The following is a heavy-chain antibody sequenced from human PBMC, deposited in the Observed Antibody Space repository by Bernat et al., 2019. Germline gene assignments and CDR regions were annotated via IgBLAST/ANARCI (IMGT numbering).Heavy chain of an antibody. D-gene: IGHD2-15*01. Sequence: EVQLVESGGGLVQPGGSLRLSSAASGFSFSSYAMNWVRQAPGRGLEWVSVISGSGYTTNYADSVKGRFTISRDNSKNTLYLQLNSLRADDTAVYYCAKDGVWLGSSDYWGQGTLVTVSS. CDR3: AKDGVWLGSSDY. CDR2: ISGSGYTT. CDR1: GFSFSSYA. J-gene: IGHJ4*02. V-gene: IGHV3-23*04.